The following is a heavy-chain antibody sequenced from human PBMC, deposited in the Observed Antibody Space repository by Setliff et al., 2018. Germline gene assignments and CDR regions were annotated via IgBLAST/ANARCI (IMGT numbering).Heavy chain of an antibody. D-gene: IGHD1-26*01. CDR1: GGSFSCGGYY. Sequence: SETLSLTCTVSGGSFSCGGYYWNWIRQHPGKGLEWIGYIYYSGTTYSNPTLKSRVTILVDTSKSQFSLNLTSVTAADTAIYYCARVRWDRESFDIWGQGTMVTVSS. CDR3: ARVRWDRESFDI. V-gene: IGHV4-31*03. CDR2: IYYSGTT. J-gene: IGHJ3*02.